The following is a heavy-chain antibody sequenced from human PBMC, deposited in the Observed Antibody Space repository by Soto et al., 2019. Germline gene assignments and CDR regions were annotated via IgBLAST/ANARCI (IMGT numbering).Heavy chain of an antibody. CDR2: INAGNGNT. V-gene: IGHV1-3*01. CDR3: ARGGGWYVWFDP. Sequence: ASVKVSCKASGYTFTSYAMHWVRQAPGQRLEWMGWINAGNGNTKYSQKLKGRVTITRDTSASTAYMELSSLRSEDTAVYYCARGGGWYVWFDPWGQGTLVTVSS. D-gene: IGHD6-19*01. J-gene: IGHJ5*02. CDR1: GYTFTSYA.